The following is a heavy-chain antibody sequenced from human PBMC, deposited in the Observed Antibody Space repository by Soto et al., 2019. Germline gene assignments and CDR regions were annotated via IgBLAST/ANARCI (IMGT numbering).Heavy chain of an antibody. CDR1: GGSMSSFTYY. CDR3: ARRERYYGSPGWFDP. CDR2: VYYNENT. J-gene: IGHJ5*02. Sequence: PSATLSLTCSVSGGSMSSFTYYWGWIRQPPGKGLEWIGTVYYNENTYYNPSLKSRVTITVDTAKNQFSLNLRSVTAADTAMYFCARRERYYGSPGWFDPWGPGTLVTVSS. D-gene: IGHD3-10*01. V-gene: IGHV4-39*01.